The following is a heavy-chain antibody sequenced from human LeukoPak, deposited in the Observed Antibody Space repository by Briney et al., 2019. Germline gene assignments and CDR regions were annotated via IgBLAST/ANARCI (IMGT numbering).Heavy chain of an antibody. V-gene: IGHV3-9*01. CDR3: AKTPYFQLMSPYFDY. CDR2: ISWDSNSI. Sequence: SLTLSCAASGFSFDNYAMHWVRHAPGKGLEWVSAISWDSNSIDYADAVKGRFTISRDNAKNSLYLQMNSLRAEDTALYYCAKTPYFQLMSPYFDYWGQGTLVTVSS. D-gene: IGHD3-9*01. J-gene: IGHJ4*02. CDR1: GFSFDNYA.